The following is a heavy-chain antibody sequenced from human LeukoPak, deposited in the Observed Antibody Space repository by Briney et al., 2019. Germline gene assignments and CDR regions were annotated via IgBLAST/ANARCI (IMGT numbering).Heavy chain of an antibody. Sequence: GGSLRLSCAASGFVFSNYAMTWVRQAPGKGLEWVSAISGSGGGTFCADSVKGRFTISRDKSKDTLYLQMSSLRAEDTAVYYCAKNRYQLLPIFDYWGQGTLVTVSS. D-gene: IGHD2-2*01. V-gene: IGHV3-23*01. J-gene: IGHJ4*02. CDR3: AKNRYQLLPIFDY. CDR2: ISGSGGGT. CDR1: GFVFSNYA.